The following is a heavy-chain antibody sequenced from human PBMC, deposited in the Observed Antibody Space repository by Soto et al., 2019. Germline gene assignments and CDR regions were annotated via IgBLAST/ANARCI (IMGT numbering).Heavy chain of an antibody. Sequence: GGSLRLSCAASGFTFSSYWMHWVRQAPGKGLVWVSRINSDGSSTSYADSVKGRFTISRDNAKNTLYLQMNSLRAEDTAVCYCATHQYCSSTSCLTGYYYGMDVWGQGTTVTVS. CDR2: INSDGSST. CDR1: GFTFSSYW. V-gene: IGHV3-74*01. D-gene: IGHD2-2*01. CDR3: ATHQYCSSTSCLTGYYYGMDV. J-gene: IGHJ6*02.